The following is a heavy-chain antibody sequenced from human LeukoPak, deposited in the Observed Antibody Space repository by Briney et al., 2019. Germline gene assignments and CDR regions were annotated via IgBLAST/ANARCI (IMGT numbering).Heavy chain of an antibody. CDR1: GGTFSSYA. D-gene: IGHD7-27*01. J-gene: IGHJ4*02. CDR2: IIPIFGTA. V-gene: IGHV1-69*13. CDR3: ARELQTGDSILLDY. Sequence: SVKVSCKASGGTFSSYAISWVRQAPGQGLEWMGGIIPIFGTANYAQKFQGRVTITADEPTSTAYMELSSLRSEDTAVYYCARELQTGDSILLDYWGQGTLVTVSS.